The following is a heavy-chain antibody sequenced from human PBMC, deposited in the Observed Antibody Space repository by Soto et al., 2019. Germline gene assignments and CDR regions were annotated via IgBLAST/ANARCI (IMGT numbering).Heavy chain of an antibody. V-gene: IGHV1-3*05. J-gene: IGHJ4*02. D-gene: IGHD1-26*01. CDR2: INAGNGNT. CDR3: ASSGSYWGIDY. CDR1: GYTFTSYA. Sequence: QVPLVQSGAEEKQPGASVKVSCKASGYTFTSYAMHWVRQAPGQRLEWMGWINAGNGNTKYSQKFQGRVTITRDTSASTAYMELSSLRSEDTAVYYCASSGSYWGIDYWGQGTLVTVSS.